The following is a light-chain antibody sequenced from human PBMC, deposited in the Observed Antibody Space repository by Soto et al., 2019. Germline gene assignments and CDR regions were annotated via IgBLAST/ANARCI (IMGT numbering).Light chain of an antibody. CDR2: EVN. CDR1: SSDVGGYNS. V-gene: IGLV2-8*01. Sequence: QSALTQPPSASGSPGQSVIISCTGTSSDVGGYNSVSWYQHHPGKAPQLMIFEVNQRPSGVPDRFSGSKSGNTASLTVSGLQAEDEADYYCSSYAGSNTVIFGGGTKLTVL. J-gene: IGLJ2*01. CDR3: SSYAGSNTVI.